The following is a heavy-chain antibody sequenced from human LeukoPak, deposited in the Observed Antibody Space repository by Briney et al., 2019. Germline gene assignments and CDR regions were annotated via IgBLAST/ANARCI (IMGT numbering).Heavy chain of an antibody. J-gene: IGHJ4*02. D-gene: IGHD6-13*01. Sequence: PGGSLRLSCAASGFTFSSYAMSWVRQAPGKGLEWVSGISWNSGSIGYADSVKGRFTISRDNAKNSLYLQMNSLRAEDTALYYCAKGGILAAAGTGDYFDYWGQGTLVTVSS. CDR1: GFTFSSYA. CDR2: ISWNSGSI. V-gene: IGHV3-9*01. CDR3: AKGGILAAAGTGDYFDY.